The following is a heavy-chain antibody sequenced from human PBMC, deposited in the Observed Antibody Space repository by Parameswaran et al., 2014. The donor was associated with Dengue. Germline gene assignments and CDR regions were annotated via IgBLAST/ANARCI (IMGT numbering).Heavy chain of an antibody. Sequence: PGKGLEWIGYIYYSGSTYYNPSLKSRVTISVDTSKNQFSLKLSSVTAADTAVYYCAGVVVVTAITERGAFDIWGQGTMVTVSS. CDR3: AGVVVVTAITERGAFDI. J-gene: IGHJ3*02. D-gene: IGHD2-21*02. CDR2: IYYSGST. V-gene: IGHV4-31*02.